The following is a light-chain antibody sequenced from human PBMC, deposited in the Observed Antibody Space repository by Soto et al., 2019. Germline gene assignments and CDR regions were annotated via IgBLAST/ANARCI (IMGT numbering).Light chain of an antibody. J-gene: IGLJ2*01. Sequence: SELTQPPSVSVSPGQTASITCTGEKLGDKYSSWYQRKPGQSPVLVIYQDNKERSSAIPERFSGSNSGNTATLTIGGTPAVDDAYYYCESWDSGTVVFGGGTKLTVL. CDR3: ESWDSGTVV. V-gene: IGLV3-1*01. CDR2: QDN. CDR1: KLGDKY.